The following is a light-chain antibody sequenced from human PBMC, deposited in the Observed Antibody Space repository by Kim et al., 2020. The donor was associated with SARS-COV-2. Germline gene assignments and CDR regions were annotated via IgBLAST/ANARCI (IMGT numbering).Light chain of an antibody. Sequence: GQSINGTCTGSSSDVGAYNHVSWYQQHPNQAPKLVIYDVNNRPSGISDRFSGSKSGNTASLTISGLQAEDEAHYYCSSYTQSKKRVFGTGTKSPS. J-gene: IGLJ1*01. CDR1: SSDVGAYNH. V-gene: IGLV2-14*03. CDR3: SSYTQSKKRV. CDR2: DVN.